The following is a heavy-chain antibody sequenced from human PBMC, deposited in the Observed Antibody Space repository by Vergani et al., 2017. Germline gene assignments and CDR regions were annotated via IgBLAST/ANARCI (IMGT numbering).Heavy chain of an antibody. CDR3: ARLKQLRAGYYYYYMDV. D-gene: IGHD5-12*01. Sequence: QVQLQQWGGGLLKPSETLSLTCVVNGGSFTSYHWTWIRQSPGEGLEWVGDIDHTGRPDYNPSLKSRLTMSVDKSRNQFSLTLNSVTAADTAVYYCARLKQLRAGYYYYYMDVWGKGTTVTVSS. CDR1: GGSFTSYH. CDR2: IDHTGRP. V-gene: IGHV4-34*01. J-gene: IGHJ6*03.